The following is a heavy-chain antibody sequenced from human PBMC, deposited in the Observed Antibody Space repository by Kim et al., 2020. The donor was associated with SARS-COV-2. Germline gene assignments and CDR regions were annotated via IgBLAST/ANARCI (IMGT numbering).Heavy chain of an antibody. CDR2: ISPDGSVT. D-gene: IGHD4-17*01. CDR1: GFIFSTSW. Sequence: GGSLRLSCAASGFIFSTSWMHWVRQAPGKGLVWVSHISPDGSVTNYADSVKGRFTISRDNAKNTLYVQMNSLRAEDTAMYYCVRVRAVTSPPTWGQGTLVTVSS. V-gene: IGHV3-74*01. CDR3: VRVRAVTSPPT. J-gene: IGHJ5*02.